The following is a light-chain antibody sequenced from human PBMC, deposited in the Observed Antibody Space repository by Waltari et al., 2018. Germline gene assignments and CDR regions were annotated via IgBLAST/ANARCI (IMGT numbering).Light chain of an antibody. CDR1: QSIDSGY. CDR3: QQYGSAIT. V-gene: IGKV3-20*01. J-gene: IGKJ5*01. Sequence: EMVLTQSPATLSLSPGERATLSCRASQSIDSGYLAWFQQKPGQVPRLLIQDSSRRATGVPDRFSGSGFGTDFTLTISRLEPEDFAVYYCQQYGSAITFGQGTRL. CDR2: DSS.